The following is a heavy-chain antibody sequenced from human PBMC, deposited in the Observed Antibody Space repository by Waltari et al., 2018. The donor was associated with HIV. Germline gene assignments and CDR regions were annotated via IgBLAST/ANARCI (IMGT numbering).Heavy chain of an antibody. CDR1: RLNFSHSA. V-gene: IGHV3-23*04. Sequence: EVQLVESGGGLVQPGGSLSVSCAGSRLNFSHSAMSRSRQAPGKGLEWVSAISASGTRTYYADSVKGRFTVSRDNSKNTLNLQMSSLRAEDTAVYYCARVPLDILTGFDPYYFESWGQGTLVTVSS. CDR3: ARVPLDILTGFDPYYFES. CDR2: ISASGTRT. J-gene: IGHJ4*02. D-gene: IGHD3-9*01.